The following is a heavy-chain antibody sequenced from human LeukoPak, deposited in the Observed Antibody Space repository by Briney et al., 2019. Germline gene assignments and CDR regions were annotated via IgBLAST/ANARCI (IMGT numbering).Heavy chain of an antibody. V-gene: IGHV4-31*03. CDR2: IYYSGST. Sequence: SQTLSLTCTVSGGSISSGGYYWSWIRQHPGKGLEWIGYIYYSGSTYYNPSLKSRVTISVDTSKNQFSLKLSSVTAADTAVYYCARDQNSSGRRDNWFDPWGQGTLVTVSS. D-gene: IGHD6-19*01. J-gene: IGHJ5*02. CDR3: ARDQNSSGRRDNWFDP. CDR1: GGSISSGGYY.